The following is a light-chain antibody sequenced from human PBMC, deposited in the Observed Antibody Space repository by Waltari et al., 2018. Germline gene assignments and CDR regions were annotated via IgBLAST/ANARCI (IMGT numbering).Light chain of an antibody. Sequence: IQLTQSPSSLPASVVDRVTIPCRASQGISKYLAWYQQKPGKAPKLLIYAASTLQSGVPSRFSGSGSGTDFTLTISSLQPEDFAAYYCQQHKSYQGTFGQGTKVEIK. V-gene: IGKV1-9*01. CDR2: AAS. CDR1: QGISKY. J-gene: IGKJ1*01. CDR3: QQHKSYQGT.